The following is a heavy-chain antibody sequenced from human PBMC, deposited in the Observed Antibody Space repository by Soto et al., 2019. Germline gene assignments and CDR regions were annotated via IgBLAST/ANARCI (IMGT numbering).Heavy chain of an antibody. CDR3: ARWTTANDH. J-gene: IGHJ4*02. Sequence: GGSLRLSCAASGFTFSDYSIHWVRQAPGKGLEWVAVLSDDGNIENYADSVKGRFTISRDNSKNTLYLQMNSLKIEDTAVHYCARWTTANDHWGQGTLVTVSS. V-gene: IGHV3-30-3*01. D-gene: IGHD4-17*01. CDR1: GFTFSDYS. CDR2: LSDDGNIE.